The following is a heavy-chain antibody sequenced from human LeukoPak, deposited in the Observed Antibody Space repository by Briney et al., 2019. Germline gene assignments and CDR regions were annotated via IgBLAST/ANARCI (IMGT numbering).Heavy chain of an antibody. Sequence: ASVKVSCKASGYTFTSYGISWVQQAPGQGLEWMGWISAYNGNTNYAQKLQGRVTMTTDTSTSTAYMELRSLRSDDTAVYYCARETMVRGVIITYFDYWGQGTLVTVSS. CDR1: GYTFTSYG. D-gene: IGHD3-10*01. CDR2: ISAYNGNT. V-gene: IGHV1-18*04. J-gene: IGHJ4*02. CDR3: ARETMVRGVIITYFDY.